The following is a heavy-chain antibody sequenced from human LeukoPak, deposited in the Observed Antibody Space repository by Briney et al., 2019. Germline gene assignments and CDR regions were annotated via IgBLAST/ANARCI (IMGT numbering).Heavy chain of an antibody. J-gene: IGHJ3*02. D-gene: IGHD5-18*01. V-gene: IGHV4-34*01. CDR3: ARYLYSYGISEI. CDR2: INNSGST. CDR1: GGSFSGYY. Sequence: PSETLSLTCAVYGGSFSGYYWSWIRQPPGKGLEWIAEINNSGSTNYNPSLTSRVTISVDTSNNQFSLKRSSVSAADTSVYYCARYLYSYGISEIWGQGTVVSVS.